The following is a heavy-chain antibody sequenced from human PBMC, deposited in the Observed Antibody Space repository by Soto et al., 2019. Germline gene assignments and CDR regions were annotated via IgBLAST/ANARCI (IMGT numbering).Heavy chain of an antibody. V-gene: IGHV4-34*01. CDR2: INHSGST. Sequence: QVQLQQWGAGLLKPSETLSLTCAVYGGSFSGYYWSWIRQPPGKGLEWIGEINHSGSTNYNPSLRGRVTITVATSKNQFSLKLSCVTAADTAVYYCARGRRMTMIVVVTWVGSCLAPGGQGPLVTFSS. D-gene: IGHD3-22*01. CDR3: ARGRRMTMIVVVTWVGSCLAP. CDR1: GGSFSGYY. J-gene: IGHJ4*02.